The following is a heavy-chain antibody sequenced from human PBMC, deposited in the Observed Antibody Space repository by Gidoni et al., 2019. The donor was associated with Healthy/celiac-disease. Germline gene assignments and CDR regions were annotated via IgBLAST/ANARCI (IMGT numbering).Heavy chain of an antibody. D-gene: IGHD6-13*01. CDR1: GYTFPGYY. Sequence: QVQLVQSGAEVKKPGASVKVSCKASGYTFPGYYMHWVRQAPGQGLEWMGWINPNSGGTNYAQKFQGRVTMTRDTSISTAYMELSRLRSDDTAVYYCARELEVAAGTLGVYDYWGQGTLVTVSS. J-gene: IGHJ4*02. CDR3: ARELEVAAGTLGVYDY. V-gene: IGHV1-2*02. CDR2: INPNSGGT.